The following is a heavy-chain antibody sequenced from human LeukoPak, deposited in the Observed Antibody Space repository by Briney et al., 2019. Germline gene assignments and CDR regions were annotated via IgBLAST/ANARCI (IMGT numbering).Heavy chain of an antibody. CDR3: AREVVVVVAATIDY. V-gene: IGHV4-4*07. Sequence: SETLSLTCTVSGGSISSYYWNWIRQPAGKGLEWIGRIYTSGSTNYNPSLKSRVTMSVDTSKNQFSLKLSSVTAADTAVYYCAREVVVVVAATIDYWGQGTLVTVSS. CDR1: GGSISSYY. J-gene: IGHJ4*02. D-gene: IGHD2-15*01. CDR2: IYTSGST.